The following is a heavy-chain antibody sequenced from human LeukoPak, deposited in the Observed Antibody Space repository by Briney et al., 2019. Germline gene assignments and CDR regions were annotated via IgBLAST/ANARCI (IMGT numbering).Heavy chain of an antibody. D-gene: IGHD1-14*01. CDR2: INPSGGST. CDR1: GYTFTSYG. V-gene: IGHV1-46*01. Sequence: ASVKVSCKASGYTFTSYGISWVRQAPGQGLEWMGIINPSGGSTSYAQKFQGRVTMTRDTSTSTVYMELSSLRSGDTAVYYCARRFSEAFDIWGQGTMVTVSS. J-gene: IGHJ3*02. CDR3: ARRFSEAFDI.